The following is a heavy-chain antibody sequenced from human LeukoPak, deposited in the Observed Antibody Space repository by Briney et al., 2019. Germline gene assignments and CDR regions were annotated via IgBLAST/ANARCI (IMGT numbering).Heavy chain of an antibody. D-gene: IGHD3-22*01. CDR1: GGSISSSYY. V-gene: IGHV4-39*01. Sequence: PSETLSLTCTVSGGSISSSYYWGWIRQPPGKGLEWIGSIYYSGSTYYNPSLKSRVTISVDTSKNQFSLRLTSVIAADTAVYYCARRHYYDSRGWFDPWGQGTLVTVSS. CDR2: IYYSGST. CDR3: ARRHYYDSRGWFDP. J-gene: IGHJ5*02.